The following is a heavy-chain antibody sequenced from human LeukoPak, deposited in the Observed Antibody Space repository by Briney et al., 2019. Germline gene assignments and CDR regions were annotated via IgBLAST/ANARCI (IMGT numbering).Heavy chain of an antibody. CDR3: ARHEEAIVVVVVPTYFDH. CDR1: GYSISSGYY. D-gene: IGHD2-15*01. V-gene: IGHV4-38-2*02. CDR2: IYHSGST. J-gene: IGHJ4*02. Sequence: SETLSLTCTVSGYSISSGYYWGWIRQPPGKGLEWIGSIYHSGSTYYNPSLKSRVTISVDTSKNQFSLKLSSVTAADTAVYYCARHEEAIVVVVVPTYFDHWGQGTLVTVSS.